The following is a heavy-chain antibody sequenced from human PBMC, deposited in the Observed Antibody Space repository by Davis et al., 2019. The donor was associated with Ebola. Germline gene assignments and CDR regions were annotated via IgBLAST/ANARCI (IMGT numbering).Heavy chain of an antibody. D-gene: IGHD1-26*01. Sequence: GESLKISCAASGFIFRSYVMSWVRQAPGKGLAWVSTLGTSADTYYADSVKGRFTISRDNSKNTLYLQMNGLRVEDTAIYYCAKDTSNIWFDIWGQGTNVTVSS. CDR1: GFIFRSYV. V-gene: IGHV3-23*01. CDR2: LGTSADT. CDR3: AKDTSNIWFDI. J-gene: IGHJ3*02.